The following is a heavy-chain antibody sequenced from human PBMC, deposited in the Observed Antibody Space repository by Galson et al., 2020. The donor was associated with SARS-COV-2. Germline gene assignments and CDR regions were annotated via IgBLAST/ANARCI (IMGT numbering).Heavy chain of an antibody. J-gene: IGHJ3*02. D-gene: IGHD1-26*01. V-gene: IGHV3-30*04. Sequence: GGSLRLSCAASGFTFSSYAMHWVSQAPGKGLEWVAIISYDGSTKYYADSVKGRFTISRDNSKNTLYLQMDSLRLEDTSVYHCARARSGSYREAFDIWGQGTMVTVSS. CDR2: ISYDGSTK. CDR1: GFTFSSYA. CDR3: ARARSGSYREAFDI.